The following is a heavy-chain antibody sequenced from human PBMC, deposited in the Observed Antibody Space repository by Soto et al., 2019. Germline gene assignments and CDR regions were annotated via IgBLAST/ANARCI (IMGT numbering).Heavy chain of an antibody. CDR2: INAGNGNT. V-gene: IGHV1-3*01. CDR3: ARFQPGYCSGGSCYSGDYYYGMDV. J-gene: IGHJ6*02. D-gene: IGHD2-15*01. CDR1: GYTFTSYA. Sequence: PSVKVSCKASGYTFTSYAMHWVRQAPGQRLEWMGWINAGNGNTKYSQKFQGRVTITRDTSASTAYMELSSLRSEDTAVYYCARFQPGYCSGGSCYSGDYYYGMDVWGQGTTVTVSS.